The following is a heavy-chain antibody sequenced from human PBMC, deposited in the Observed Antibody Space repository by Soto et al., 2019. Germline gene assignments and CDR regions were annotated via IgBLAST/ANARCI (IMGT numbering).Heavy chain of an antibody. CDR3: ARGCGSCSSDWFDP. D-gene: IGHD2-15*01. CDR1: GGSISSGGYS. CDR2: IYHSGST. V-gene: IGHV4-30-2*01. Sequence: SETLSLTCAVSGGSISSGGYSWSWIRQPPGKGLEWIGYIYHSGSTYHNPSLKSRVTISVDRSKNQFSLKLSSVTAADTAVYYCARGCGSCSSDWFDPWGQGTLVTVSS. J-gene: IGHJ5*02.